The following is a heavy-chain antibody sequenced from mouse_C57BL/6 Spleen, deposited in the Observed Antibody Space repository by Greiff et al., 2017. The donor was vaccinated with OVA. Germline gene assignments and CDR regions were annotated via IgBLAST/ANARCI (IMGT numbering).Heavy chain of an antibody. CDR2: IDPSDSYT. J-gene: IGHJ4*01. CDR3: ARKIYYSNYVDATDY. Sequence: VQLQQPGAELVKPGASVKLSCKASGYTFTSYWMQWVKQRPGQGLEWIGEIDPSDSYTNYNQKFKGKATLTVDTSSSTAYMQLSSLTSEDSAVYYCARKIYYSNYVDATDYWGQGTSVTVSS. D-gene: IGHD2-5*01. V-gene: IGHV1-50*01. CDR1: GYTFTSYW.